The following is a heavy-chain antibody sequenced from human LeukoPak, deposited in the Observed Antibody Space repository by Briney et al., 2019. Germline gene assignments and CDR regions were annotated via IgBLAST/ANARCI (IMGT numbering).Heavy chain of an antibody. CDR1: GYTFTSYD. J-gene: IGHJ6*03. V-gene: IGHV1-8*03. CDR3: ARRFPAARGYYYYMDV. Sequence: SVKVSCKASGYTFTSYDINWVRQATGQGLEWMGWMNPNSGNTGYAQKFQGRVTITRNTSISTAYMELSSLRSEDTAVYYCARRFPAARGYYYYMDVWGKGTTVTVSS. CDR2: MNPNSGNT. D-gene: IGHD2-15*01.